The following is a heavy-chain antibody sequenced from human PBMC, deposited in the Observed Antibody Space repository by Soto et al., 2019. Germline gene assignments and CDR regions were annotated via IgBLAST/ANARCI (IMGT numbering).Heavy chain of an antibody. CDR1: GFTFSSYG. J-gene: IGHJ6*03. CDR3: ASRIMDV. Sequence: GGSLRLSCAASGFTFSSYGMHWVRQAPGKGLEWVAVISYDGSNKYYADSVKGRFTISRDNSKSTLYLQMNSLRAEDTAVYYCASRIMDVWGKGTTVTVSS. CDR2: ISYDGSNK. V-gene: IGHV3-30*03.